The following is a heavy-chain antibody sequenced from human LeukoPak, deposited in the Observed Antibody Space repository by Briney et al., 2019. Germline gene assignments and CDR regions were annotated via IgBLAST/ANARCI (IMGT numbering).Heavy chain of an antibody. V-gene: IGHV1-2*06. D-gene: IGHD3-3*01. CDR2: INPNSGGT. J-gene: IGHJ4*02. Sequence: ASVKVSCKASGYTFTGYYMHWVRQAPGQGLEWMGRINPNSGGTNYARKFQGRVTMTRDTSISTAYMELSRLRSDDTAVYYCASRLLGVVNDYWGQGTLVTVSS. CDR3: ASRLLGVVNDY. CDR1: GYTFTGYY.